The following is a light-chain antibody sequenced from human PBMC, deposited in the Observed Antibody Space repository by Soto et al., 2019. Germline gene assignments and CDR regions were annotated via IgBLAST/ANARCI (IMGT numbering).Light chain of an antibody. CDR3: QQYGSSPRT. CDR1: QSVSSSF. CDR2: GAS. J-gene: IGKJ5*01. V-gene: IGKV3-20*01. Sequence: EIVLTQSPGTLSLSPGERATLSCRASQSVSSSFLAWYQQKVGQAPRLLIYGASSRATGIPDRFSGSGSGKDFTLTFSRLEPEVFAVYYCQQYGSSPRTFGKGTRLEI.